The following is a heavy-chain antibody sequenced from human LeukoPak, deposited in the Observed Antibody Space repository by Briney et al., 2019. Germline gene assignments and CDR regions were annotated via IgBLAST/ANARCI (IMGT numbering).Heavy chain of an antibody. CDR2: IYPGDSDT. Sequence: GESLKISCKGSGYSFTSYWIGWVRQMPGKGLEWMGIIYPGDSDTRYSPSFQGQVTISADKSISTAYPQWSSLKASDTAMYYCARRPSYCSGGSCYSGDPFDPWGQGTLVTVSS. D-gene: IGHD2-15*01. CDR1: GYSFTSYW. CDR3: ARRPSYCSGGSCYSGDPFDP. V-gene: IGHV5-51*01. J-gene: IGHJ5*02.